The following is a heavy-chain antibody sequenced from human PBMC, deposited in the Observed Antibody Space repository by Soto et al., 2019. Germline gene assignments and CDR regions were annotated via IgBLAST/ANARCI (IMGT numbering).Heavy chain of an antibody. Sequence: QVHLQESGPGLVKPSGTLSLTCGVSGASLSSNWWGWVRQPPGKGLEWVGEIYHNGNSHYNPSLEGRATMSMDMSKNQISLRLTSVTAADTAVYYCARHISVPTTRGFDYWGQGALVPVSS. D-gene: IGHD4-17*01. V-gene: IGHV4-4*02. CDR2: IYHNGNS. J-gene: IGHJ4*02. CDR1: GASLSSNW. CDR3: ARHISVPTTRGFDY.